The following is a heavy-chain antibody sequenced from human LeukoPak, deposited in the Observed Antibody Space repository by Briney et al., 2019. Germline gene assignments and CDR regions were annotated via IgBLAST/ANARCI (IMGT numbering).Heavy chain of an antibody. J-gene: IGHJ1*01. Sequence: PGGSLRLSCAASGFTFSSYSMNWVRQAPGKGLEWVSSISSSSSYIYYADSVKGRFTISGDNAKNSLYLQMNSLRAEDTAVYYCARDMVDENFQHWGQGTLVTVSS. V-gene: IGHV3-21*01. CDR1: GFTFSSYS. D-gene: IGHD3-10*01. CDR3: ARDMVDENFQH. CDR2: ISSSSSYI.